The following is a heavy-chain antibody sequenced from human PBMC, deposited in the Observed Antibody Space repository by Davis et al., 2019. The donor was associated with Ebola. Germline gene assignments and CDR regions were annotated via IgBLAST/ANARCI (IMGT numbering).Heavy chain of an antibody. CDR3: ARARTYYYDSSGYFGIDY. D-gene: IGHD3-22*01. V-gene: IGHV1-18*04. CDR2: IRAYSANT. CDR1: GYTFSDYG. Sequence: AASVKVSCKASGYTFSDYGVNWVRQAPGKGLEWMGWIRAYSANTYYAPRLQGRVTITADESTSTAYMELSSLRSEDTAVYYCARARTYYYDSSGYFGIDYWGQGTLVTVSS. J-gene: IGHJ4*02.